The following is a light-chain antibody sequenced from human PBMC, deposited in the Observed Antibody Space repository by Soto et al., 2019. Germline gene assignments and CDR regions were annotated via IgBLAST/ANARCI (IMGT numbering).Light chain of an antibody. V-gene: IGKV1-5*03. CDR2: KAS. CDR3: QQYNRPYT. J-gene: IGKJ2*01. Sequence: DIQMTQSPCTLSASVGDRVTITCRASQSISSWLAWYQQKPGKAPKLLIYKASSLESGVPSRFSGSGSGTEFTLTISSLQPDDFATYYCQQYNRPYTFGQGTKLEIK. CDR1: QSISSW.